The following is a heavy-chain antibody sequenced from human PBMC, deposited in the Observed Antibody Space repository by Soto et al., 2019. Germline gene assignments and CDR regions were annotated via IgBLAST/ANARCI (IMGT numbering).Heavy chain of an antibody. CDR1: GYTFTSYA. V-gene: IGHV1-3*01. CDR3: ARGACSGGNCYSFHFDY. D-gene: IGHD2-15*01. Sequence: QVQLVQSGAEVKKPGASVKVSCKASGYTFTSYAMHWVRQAPGQRLEWMGWINAGNGNTQYSQKCQGRVTITRDTSASTAYMDLSSLRSEDTAVYFCARGACSGGNCYSFHFDYWGQGTLVTVSS. CDR2: INAGNGNT. J-gene: IGHJ4*02.